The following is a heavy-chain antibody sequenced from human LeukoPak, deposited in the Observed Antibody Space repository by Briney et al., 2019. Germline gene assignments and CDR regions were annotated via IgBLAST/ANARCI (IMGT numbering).Heavy chain of an antibody. CDR3: AKDHMYSSSTSWFDP. D-gene: IGHD6-6*01. V-gene: IGHV3-23*01. Sequence: PGGSLRLSCTASGFDFYNYAMAWARLAPGKGLEWVSGITGSGENAYFADSVKGRFTISRDNSKNTLHLEMHSLRAEDTAVYYCAKDHMYSSSTSWFDPWGQGTLVIVSS. J-gene: IGHJ5*02. CDR1: GFDFYNYA. CDR2: ITGSGENA.